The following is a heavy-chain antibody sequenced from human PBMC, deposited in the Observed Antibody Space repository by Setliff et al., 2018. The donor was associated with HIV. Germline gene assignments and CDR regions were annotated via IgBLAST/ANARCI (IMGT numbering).Heavy chain of an antibody. J-gene: IGHJ5*02. V-gene: IGHV3-NL1*01. D-gene: IGHD3-3*01. Sequence: LSLSCAASGFTFGNFWMHWVRQAPGKGLEWVSGIYSGGGSTFYADSVKGRFTASRDNAKSSLYLQMNSLRAEDTAVYYCARVHLTTNAVYGVVSNWFDPWGQGALVTVSS. CDR3: ARVHLTTNAVYGVVSNWFDP. CDR1: GFTFGNFW. CDR2: IYSGGGST.